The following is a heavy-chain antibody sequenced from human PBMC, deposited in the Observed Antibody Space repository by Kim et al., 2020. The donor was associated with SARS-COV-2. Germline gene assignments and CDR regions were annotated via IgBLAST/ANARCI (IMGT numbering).Heavy chain of an antibody. J-gene: IGHJ4*02. CDR3: AKELKVGELFKQFDY. V-gene: IGHV3-23*01. Sequence: DSVKGRFTLARDKSKTTLYLQMNSLRAEDTAVYYCAKELKVGELFKQFDYWGQGTLVTVSS. D-gene: IGHD3-10*01.